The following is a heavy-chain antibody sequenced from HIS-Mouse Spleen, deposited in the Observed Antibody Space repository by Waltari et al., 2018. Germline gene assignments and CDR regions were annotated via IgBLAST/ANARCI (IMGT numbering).Heavy chain of an antibody. CDR1: GFTFSSYG. V-gene: IGHV3-30*18. Sequence: QVQLVESGGGVVQPGRSLRLSCAASGFTFSSYGMHWVRQAPGKGCEWVAVISYDGSNKYYADSVKGRFTISRDNSKNTLYLQMNSLRAEDTAVYYCAKDKHHAFDYWGQGTLVTVSS. J-gene: IGHJ4*02. CDR2: ISYDGSNK. CDR3: AKDKHHAFDY.